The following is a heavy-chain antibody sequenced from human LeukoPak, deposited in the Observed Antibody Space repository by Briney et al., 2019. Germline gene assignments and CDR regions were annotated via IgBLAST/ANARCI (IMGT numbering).Heavy chain of an antibody. D-gene: IGHD3-10*01. Sequence: SETLSLTCAVYGGSFSGYYWSWIRQPPGKGLEWIGEINHSGSTNYNPSLKSRVAISVDTSKNQFSLKLSSVTAAGTAVYYCARGPYYYGSGSYYSHWGQGTLVTVSS. V-gene: IGHV4-34*01. CDR3: ARGPYYYGSGSYYSH. J-gene: IGHJ4*02. CDR1: GGSFSGYY. CDR2: INHSGST.